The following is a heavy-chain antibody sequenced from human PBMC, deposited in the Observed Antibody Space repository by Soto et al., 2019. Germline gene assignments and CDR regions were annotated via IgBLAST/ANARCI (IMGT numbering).Heavy chain of an antibody. CDR1: GFSLSTSGVG. Sequence: QITLKESGPTLVKPTQPLTLTCTFSGFSLSTSGVGVGWIRQPPGKALEWLALIYWDDDKRYSPSLKSRLTITKDTSKYQVVLTMTNMDPVDTATYYCARVGFLEWFQHFDYWGQGTLVTVSS. CDR2: IYWDDDK. CDR3: ARVGFLEWFQHFDY. D-gene: IGHD3-3*01. J-gene: IGHJ4*02. V-gene: IGHV2-5*02.